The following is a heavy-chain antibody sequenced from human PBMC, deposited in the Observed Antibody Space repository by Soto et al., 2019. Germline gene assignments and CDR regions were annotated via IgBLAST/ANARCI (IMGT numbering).Heavy chain of an antibody. CDR1: GYTFTSYD. Sequence: APVKVSCKASGYTFTSYDINWVRQATGQGLEWMGWMNPNSGNTGYAQKFQGRVTMTRNTSISTAYMELSSLRSEDTAVYYCARFGSWYQNWFDPWGQGTLVTVSS. J-gene: IGHJ5*02. D-gene: IGHD6-13*01. CDR3: ARFGSWYQNWFDP. CDR2: MNPNSGNT. V-gene: IGHV1-8*01.